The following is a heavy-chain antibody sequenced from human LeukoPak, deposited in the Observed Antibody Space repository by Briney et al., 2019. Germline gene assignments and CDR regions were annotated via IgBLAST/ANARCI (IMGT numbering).Heavy chain of an antibody. Sequence: GGSLRLSCAASGFIFSNYWMAWVRQAPGKGLEWVADIKLDGSATYYVDSVKGRFTISRDNAKNTLYLQMNSLRAEDTAVYYCARGASRVRGVSMRMDVWGKGTTVTISS. V-gene: IGHV3-7*04. CDR1: GFIFSNYW. CDR3: ARGASRVRGVSMRMDV. CDR2: IKLDGSAT. J-gene: IGHJ6*04. D-gene: IGHD3-10*01.